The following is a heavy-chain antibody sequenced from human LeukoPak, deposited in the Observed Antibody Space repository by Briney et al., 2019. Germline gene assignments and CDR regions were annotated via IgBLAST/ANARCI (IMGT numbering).Heavy chain of an antibody. CDR3: AKQSGADRGHLDF. D-gene: IGHD4/OR15-4a*01. CDR2: ISYDGSNK. V-gene: IGHV3-30*18. CDR1: GFTFSSYG. Sequence: GGSLRLSCAASGFTFSSYGMHWVRQAPGKGLEWVAVISYDGSNKYCADSVKGRFTISRDNSKNTLYLQMNSLRAEDTAVYYCAKQSGADRGHLDFWGQGALVTVSS. J-gene: IGHJ4*02.